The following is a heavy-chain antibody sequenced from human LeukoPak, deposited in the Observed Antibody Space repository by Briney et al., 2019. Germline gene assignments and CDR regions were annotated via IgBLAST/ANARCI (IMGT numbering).Heavy chain of an antibody. J-gene: IGHJ4*02. CDR1: GFTFSDYY. CDR3: ARSSCYGSGADY. D-gene: IGHD3-10*01. Sequence: SGGSLRLSCAASGFTFSDYYMSWIRLAPGKGLEWVSYISSSGSTIYYADSVKGRFTISRDNAKNSLYLQMNSLRVEDTAVYYCARSSCYGSGADYWGQGTLVTVSS. CDR2: ISSSGSTI. V-gene: IGHV3-11*01.